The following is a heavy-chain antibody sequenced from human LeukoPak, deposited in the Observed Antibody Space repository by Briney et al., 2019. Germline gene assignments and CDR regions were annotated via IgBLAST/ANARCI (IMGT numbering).Heavy chain of an antibody. Sequence: GGSLRLSCAASGFRFDDYPMHWVRQAPGRGLEWVSLISGGGGGTYYNDSVKGRFTTSRENSKNSLFLQMNNLRAEDTAWYFCARDRPFTYYDSTGVLDYWGQGTLGTVSS. CDR2: ISGGGGGT. D-gene: IGHD3-22*01. CDR1: GFRFDDYP. J-gene: IGHJ4*02. CDR3: ARDRPFTYYDSTGVLDY. V-gene: IGHV3-43*02.